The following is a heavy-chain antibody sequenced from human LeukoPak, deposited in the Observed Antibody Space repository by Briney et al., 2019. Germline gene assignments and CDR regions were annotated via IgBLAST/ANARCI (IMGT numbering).Heavy chain of an antibody. D-gene: IGHD1-26*01. CDR1: GGSFSGYY. CDR3: ARDRKAWDYD. CDR2: INHSGST. V-gene: IGHV4-34*01. Sequence: SETLSLTCAVYGGSFSGYYWSWIRQPPGKGLEWIGEINHSGSTNYNPSLKSRVTISVDTSKNQFSLKLSSVTAADTAVYYCARDRKAWDYDWGQGTLVTVSS. J-gene: IGHJ4*02.